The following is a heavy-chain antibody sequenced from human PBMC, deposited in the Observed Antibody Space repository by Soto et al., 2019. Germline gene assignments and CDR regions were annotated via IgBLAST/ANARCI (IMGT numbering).Heavy chain of an antibody. CDR1: GFNFSRFW. CDR2: INSDGSRT. Sequence: GGSLRLSCTASGFNFSRFWTHWVRQVPGRGLVWVSHINSDGSRTSYADSVKGRFTISRDNAKNTLYLQMNSLRAEDTAVYYCVKDRMAYNSVWDPFDIWGQGTMVTVSS. D-gene: IGHD1-20*01. J-gene: IGHJ3*02. V-gene: IGHV3-74*01. CDR3: VKDRMAYNSVWDPFDI.